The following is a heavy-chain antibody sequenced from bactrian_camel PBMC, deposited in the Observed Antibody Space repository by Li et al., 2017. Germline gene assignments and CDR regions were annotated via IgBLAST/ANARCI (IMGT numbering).Heavy chain of an antibody. V-gene: IGHV3S10*01. Sequence: VQLVESGGGSVQPGGSLRLAFAASGFTFSSTHMTWVRQAPGKGLEWLSTIESDGNIFYAGSVKGRFTISRDNAKNAVALQLNSLKTEDTAMYYCGMWWQIGDWGQGTQVTVS. D-gene: IGHD7*01. CDR1: GFTFSSTH. CDR3: GMWWQIGD. J-gene: IGHJ4*01. CDR2: IESDGNI.